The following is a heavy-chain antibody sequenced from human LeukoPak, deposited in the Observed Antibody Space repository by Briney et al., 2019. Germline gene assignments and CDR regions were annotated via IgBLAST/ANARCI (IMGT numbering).Heavy chain of an antibody. CDR3: AKKGVFGVVITHFDY. CDR2: ISGSGGST. Sequence: GGSLSLSCAASGFTFSSYAMSWVRQAPGKGLEWVSAISGSGGSTYYADSVKGRFTISRDNSKNTLYLQMNSLRAEDTAVYYCAKKGVFGVVITHFDYWGQGTLVTVSS. V-gene: IGHV3-23*01. J-gene: IGHJ4*02. CDR1: GFTFSSYA. D-gene: IGHD3-3*01.